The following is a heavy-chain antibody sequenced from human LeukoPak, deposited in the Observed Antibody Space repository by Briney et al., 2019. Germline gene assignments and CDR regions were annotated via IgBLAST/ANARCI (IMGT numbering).Heavy chain of an antibody. CDR1: GFTFSSYA. V-gene: IGHV3-23*01. D-gene: IGHD4-23*01. Sequence: GGSLRLSCGASGFTFSSYAMSWVRQAPGKGLAWVSVISSSADSTYYADSVKGRLTISRDNSKNTLYLQMNNLRAEDTAVYYCAKPLEKYTYGGNFDYWGQGILVTVSS. J-gene: IGHJ4*02. CDR2: ISSSADST. CDR3: AKPLEKYTYGGNFDY.